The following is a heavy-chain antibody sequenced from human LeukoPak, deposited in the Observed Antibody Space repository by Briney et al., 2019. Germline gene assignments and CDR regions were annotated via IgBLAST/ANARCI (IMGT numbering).Heavy chain of an antibody. CDR2: INPNSGGT. V-gene: IGHV1-2*02. J-gene: IGHJ3*02. CDR3: ARASGRYSDAFDI. Sequence: GASVNVSCKSSGYIFTGYYMHWVRQAPGHGLEWMGWINPNSGGTNYAQNFQGRVTMTRDTSISTAYMELSRLRSDDTALYYCARASGRYSDAFDIWGQGTMVTVSS. CDR1: GYIFTGYY. D-gene: IGHD1-26*01.